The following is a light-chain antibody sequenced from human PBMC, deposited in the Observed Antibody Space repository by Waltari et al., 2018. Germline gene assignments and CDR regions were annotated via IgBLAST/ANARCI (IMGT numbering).Light chain of an antibody. J-gene: IGLJ3*02. CDR3: SSYTASSTWV. V-gene: IGLV2-14*01. Sequence: QSALTQPSSVSGSPGQSISISCTGTSSDIGVYNYVSWFQQYPGKAPKLMIYEVTNRPAGVSDRFSGAKSDNTASLTISGLQAEDEADYYCSSYTASSTWVFGGGTKLSVL. CDR2: EVT. CDR1: SSDIGVYNY.